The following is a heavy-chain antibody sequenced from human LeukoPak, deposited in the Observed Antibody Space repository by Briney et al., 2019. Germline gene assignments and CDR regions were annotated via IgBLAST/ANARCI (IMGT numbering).Heavy chain of an antibody. V-gene: IGHV3-30*18. CDR2: ISYDGSNK. CDR3: GKEQDPSLGELSFYLLSPYDY. Sequence: GGSLRLSCAASGFTFSSYGMHWVRQAPGKGLEWVAVISYDGSNKYYADSVKGRFTISRDNSKNTLYLQMNSLRAEDTAVYYCGKEQDPSLGELSFYLLSPYDYWGQGTLVTVSS. J-gene: IGHJ4*02. CDR1: GFTFSSYG. D-gene: IGHD3-16*02.